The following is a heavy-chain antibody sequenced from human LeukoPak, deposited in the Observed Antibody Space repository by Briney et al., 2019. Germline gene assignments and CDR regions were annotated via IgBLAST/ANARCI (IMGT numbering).Heavy chain of an antibody. CDR1: GGSFSGYY. V-gene: IGHV4-34*01. Sequence: SETLSLTCAVYGGSFSGYYWSWIRQPPGKGLEWIGEINHSGSTNYNPSLKSRVTISVDTSKNQFSLKLSSVSAADTAVYYCARPIGPEGFLNWFDPWGQGTLVTVSS. D-gene: IGHD3-3*01. CDR3: ARPIGPEGFLNWFDP. J-gene: IGHJ5*02. CDR2: INHSGST.